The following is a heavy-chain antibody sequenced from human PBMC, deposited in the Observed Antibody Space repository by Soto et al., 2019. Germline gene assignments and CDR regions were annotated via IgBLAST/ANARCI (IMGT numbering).Heavy chain of an antibody. J-gene: IGHJ6*02. D-gene: IGHD6-19*01. Sequence: QVQLQESGPGLVKPSETLSLTCTVSGGSVSSGSYYWSWIRQPPGKGLEWIGYIYYSGTTNSTPSPKRRVTISVDTSMNQSSLKLSSVTAADTAVYYCARGMSISSEVYYYGMDVWGQGTTVTVSS. V-gene: IGHV4-61*01. CDR2: IYYSGTT. CDR1: GGSVSSGSYY. CDR3: ARGMSISSEVYYYGMDV.